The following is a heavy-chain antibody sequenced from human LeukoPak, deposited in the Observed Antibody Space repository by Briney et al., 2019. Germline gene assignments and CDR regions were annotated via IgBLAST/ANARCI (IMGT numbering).Heavy chain of an antibody. CDR3: ARETEQTGAHFDY. CDR1: GFTFSSYA. D-gene: IGHD7-27*01. CDR2: ISYDGSNK. J-gene: IGHJ4*02. V-gene: IGHV3-30-3*01. Sequence: QTGGSLRLSCAASGFTFSSYAMHWVRQAPGKGLEWVAVISYDGSNKYYADSVKGRFTISRDNSKNTLYVQMNSLRAEDTAMYYCARETEQTGAHFDYWGQGTLVTVSS.